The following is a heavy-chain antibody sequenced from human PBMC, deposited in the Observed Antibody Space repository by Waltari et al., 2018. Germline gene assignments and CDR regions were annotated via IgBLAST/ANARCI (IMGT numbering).Heavy chain of an antibody. CDR2: IIPIFGTA. CDR1: GYTFTDYY. V-gene: IGHV1-69*13. CDR3: ARYSEGPMDV. Sequence: VQLVQSGAEVKKPGATVKISCQVSGYTFTDYYMHWVQQAPGQGLEWMGRIIPIFGTANYAQKFQGRVTITADKSTSTAYMELSSLRSEDTVVYYCARYSEGPMDVWGQGTTVTVSS. D-gene: IGHD1-26*01. J-gene: IGHJ6*02.